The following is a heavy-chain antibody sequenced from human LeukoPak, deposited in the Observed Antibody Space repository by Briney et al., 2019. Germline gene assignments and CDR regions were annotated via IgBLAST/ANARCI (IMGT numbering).Heavy chain of an antibody. CDR2: IYYSGST. Sequence: SETLSLTCTVSGGSISSYYWSWIRQPPGKGLEWIGYIYYSGSTNYNPPLKSRVTISVDTSKNQFSLKLSSVTAADTAVYYCAREDSSGRIDYRGQGTLVTVSS. D-gene: IGHD3-22*01. J-gene: IGHJ4*02. CDR1: GGSISSYY. V-gene: IGHV4-59*01. CDR3: AREDSSGRIDY.